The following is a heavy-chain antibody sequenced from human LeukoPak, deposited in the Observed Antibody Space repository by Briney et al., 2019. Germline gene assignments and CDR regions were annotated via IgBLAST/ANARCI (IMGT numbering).Heavy chain of an antibody. Sequence: SETLSLTCNVSSGTISGYYWTWIRQPPGNRLEWIGYIHYNGSNSYNPSLKGRGSMSLDASKNQFSLKLSSVTAADTAIYYCTKVGAGGLLDYGGEGTLVTVS. J-gene: IGHJ4*02. CDR2: IHYNGSN. V-gene: IGHV4-59*01. CDR3: TKVGAGGLLDY. CDR1: SGTISGYY. D-gene: IGHD4-23*01.